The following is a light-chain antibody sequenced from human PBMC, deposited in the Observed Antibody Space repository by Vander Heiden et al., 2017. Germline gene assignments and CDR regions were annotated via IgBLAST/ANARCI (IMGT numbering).Light chain of an antibody. Sequence: QSALPQPPSASGSPGPSVTISCAGTGRHVGVYNYVSWYQKHAAKALNLMIYEVSKRPAVAPDCFSGSKAGNTASLTVSGRQVEEEADYYRSADAGSNNLVFGGGTKL. V-gene: IGLV2-8*01. J-gene: IGLJ3*02. CDR1: GRHVGVYNY. CDR2: EVS. CDR3: SADAGSNNLV.